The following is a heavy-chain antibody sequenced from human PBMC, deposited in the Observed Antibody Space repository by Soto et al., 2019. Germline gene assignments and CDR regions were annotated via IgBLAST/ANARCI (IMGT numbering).Heavy chain of an antibody. J-gene: IGHJ4*02. CDR1: GYTLTELS. Sequence: ASVKVSCKVSGYTLTELSMHWVRQAPGKGLEWMGGFDPEDGETIYAQKFQGRVTMTEDTSTDTAYMELSSLRSEDTAVYYSATDRPQYYDFWSGSDYPDYWGQGTLVTVSS. CDR2: FDPEDGET. D-gene: IGHD3-3*01. CDR3: ATDRPQYYDFWSGSDYPDY. V-gene: IGHV1-24*01.